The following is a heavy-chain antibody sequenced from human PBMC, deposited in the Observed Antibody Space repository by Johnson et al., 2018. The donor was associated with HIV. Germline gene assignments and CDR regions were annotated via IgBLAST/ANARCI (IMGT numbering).Heavy chain of an antibody. Sequence: QVQLVESGGGVVQPGRSLRLSCAASGFTFSDYYMTWVRQAPGKGLEWISYISNSGTATYYGDSVKGRFTISRDNAKNSLYLQMSSLRAEDTAVYYCARGSWAFSIWGQGTMVTVSS. CDR2: ISNSGTAT. D-gene: IGHD3-16*01. J-gene: IGHJ3*02. CDR1: GFTFSDYY. V-gene: IGHV3-11*04. CDR3: ARGSWAFSI.